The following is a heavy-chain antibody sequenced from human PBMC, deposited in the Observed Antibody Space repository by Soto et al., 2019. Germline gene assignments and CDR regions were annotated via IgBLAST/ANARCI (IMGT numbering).Heavy chain of an antibody. CDR3: ARIFYYYYGMDV. Sequence: PGGSLRLSCAASGFTVSSNYMSWVRQAPGKGLEWVSVIYSGGSTYYADSVEGRFTISRDNSKNTLYLQMNSLRAEDTAVYYCARIFYYYYGMDVWGQGTTVTVSS. CDR1: GFTVSSNY. J-gene: IGHJ6*02. D-gene: IGHD3-9*01. V-gene: IGHV3-53*01. CDR2: IYSGGST.